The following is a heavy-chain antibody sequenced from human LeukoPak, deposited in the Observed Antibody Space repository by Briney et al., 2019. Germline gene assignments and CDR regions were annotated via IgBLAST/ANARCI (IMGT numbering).Heavy chain of an antibody. CDR2: INSDGSST. CDR3: ASLDY. CDR1: GFTFSIYW. J-gene: IGHJ4*02. V-gene: IGHV3-74*01. Sequence: GGSLRLSCAASGFTFSIYWVHWVRQAPGKGLVWVSSINSDGSSTSYADSVKGRFTISRDNAKNTLYLQTNTLRAEDTAVYYCASLDYWGQGTPVTVSS.